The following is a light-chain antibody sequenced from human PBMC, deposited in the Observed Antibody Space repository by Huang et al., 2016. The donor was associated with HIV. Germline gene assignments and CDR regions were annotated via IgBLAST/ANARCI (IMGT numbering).Light chain of an antibody. CDR1: QSVSSS. J-gene: IGKJ1*01. CDR3: QQYNNWPRT. CDR2: GAT. Sequence: EIVMTQSPATLSVSPGERATLSCRAGQSVSSSLAWYQQKPGQAPRLLLYGATTRAPGSPARFSGSGSGTDFTLTISSLQSEDFVVYYCQQYNNWPRTFGQGTKVDIK. V-gene: IGKV3-15*01.